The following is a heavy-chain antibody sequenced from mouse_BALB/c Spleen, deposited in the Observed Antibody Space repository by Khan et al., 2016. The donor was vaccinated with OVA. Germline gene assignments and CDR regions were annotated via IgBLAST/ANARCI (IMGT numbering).Heavy chain of an antibody. CDR2: IYYSGSI. CDR3: ARDGNYMDY. CDR1: GYSITSGYS. J-gene: IGHJ4*01. Sequence: EVQLQESGPDLVKPSQSLSLTCTVTGYSITSGYSWHWIRQFPGNKLEWMGYIYYSGSIKYNPYFKSRISIARDTSKYQFFLKFNAVTTEDTATYYCARDGNYMDYWGQGTSVTVSS. V-gene: IGHV3-1*02. D-gene: IGHD2-1*01.